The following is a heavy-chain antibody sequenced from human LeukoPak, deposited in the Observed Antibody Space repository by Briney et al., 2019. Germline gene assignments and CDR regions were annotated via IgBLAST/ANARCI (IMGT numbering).Heavy chain of an antibody. D-gene: IGHD4-17*01. CDR3: ARGIDYGDGIYYYYGMDV. J-gene: IGHJ6*04. V-gene: IGHV1-69*13. Sequence: SVKVPCKASGGTFSSYAISWVRQAPGQGLEWMGGIIPIFGTANYAQKFQGRVTITADESTSTAYMELSSLRSEDTAVYYCARGIDYGDGIYYYYGMDVWGKGTTVTVSS. CDR2: IIPIFGTA. CDR1: GGTFSSYA.